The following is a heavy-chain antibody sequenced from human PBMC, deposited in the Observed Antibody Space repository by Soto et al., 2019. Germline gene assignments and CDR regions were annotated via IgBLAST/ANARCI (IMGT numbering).Heavy chain of an antibody. CDR2: ISGSCGST. CDR3: AKVDTAMVRGYFEY. V-gene: IGHV3-23*01. Sequence: RRLSCAASGVTFSSYPMSWVRQAPGKGLEWVSAISGSCGSTYYADSVKGRFTISRDNSKNTLYLQMNSLRAEDTAVYYCAKVDTAMVRGYFEYWGQATLVTVSS. CDR1: GVTFSSYP. J-gene: IGHJ4*02. D-gene: IGHD5-18*01.